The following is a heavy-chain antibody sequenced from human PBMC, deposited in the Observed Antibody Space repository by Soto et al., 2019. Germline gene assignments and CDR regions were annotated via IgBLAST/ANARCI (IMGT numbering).Heavy chain of an antibody. Sequence: GGSQRLSCAASGFTFSAYDMHWVRQAPGKGLEWVSSISSSSSYIYYADSVKGRFTISRDNAKNSLYLQMNSLRAEDTAVYYCARAYSSSEGMDVWGQGTTVTVSS. CDR1: GFTFSAYD. V-gene: IGHV3-21*01. D-gene: IGHD6-6*01. CDR2: ISSSSSYI. J-gene: IGHJ6*02. CDR3: ARAYSSSEGMDV.